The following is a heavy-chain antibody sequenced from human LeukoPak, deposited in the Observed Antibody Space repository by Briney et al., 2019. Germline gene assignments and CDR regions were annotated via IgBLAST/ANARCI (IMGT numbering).Heavy chain of an antibody. CDR3: AKDRYGSGSSDACFDY. V-gene: IGHV3-43*01. D-gene: IGHD3-10*01. CDR1: GFTFDDYT. J-gene: IGHJ4*02. CDR2: ISWDGGST. Sequence: GGSLRLSCAASGFTFDDYTMHWVRHAPGKGLEWVSLISWDGGSTYYADSVKGRFTISRDNSKNSLYLQMNSLRTEDTALYYCAKDRYGSGSSDACFDYWGQGTLVTVSS.